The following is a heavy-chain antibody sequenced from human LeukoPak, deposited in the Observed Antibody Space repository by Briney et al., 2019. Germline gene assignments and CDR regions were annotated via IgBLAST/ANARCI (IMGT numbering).Heavy chain of an antibody. Sequence: GGSLRLSCEASGFSFRDYGMNWVRQAPGKGLEWISFISGSRSLIYYADSVRGRFTISRDNAKNSLFLQMTSLTTEDTGVFYCARQFRAKYNPLDHWGQGTLVTVSS. CDR3: ARQFRAKYNPLDH. D-gene: IGHD1-1*01. CDR2: ISGSRSLI. V-gene: IGHV3-48*04. CDR1: GFSFRDYG. J-gene: IGHJ4*02.